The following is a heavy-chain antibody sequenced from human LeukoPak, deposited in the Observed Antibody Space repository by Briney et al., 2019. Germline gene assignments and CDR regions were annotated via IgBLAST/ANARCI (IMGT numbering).Heavy chain of an antibody. J-gene: IGHJ4*02. D-gene: IGHD5-12*01. Sequence: PGGSLRLSCAASGFTFSTSWMSWVRQVPGKGLEWAANIKKDGSETYYVDSVKGRFTISRDNAKSSLYLQMNSLRAEDTAMYYCARGRYSGTTYYFDYWGQGTLVTVSS. CDR2: IKKDGSET. CDR1: GFTFSTSW. CDR3: ARGRYSGTTYYFDY. V-gene: IGHV3-7*03.